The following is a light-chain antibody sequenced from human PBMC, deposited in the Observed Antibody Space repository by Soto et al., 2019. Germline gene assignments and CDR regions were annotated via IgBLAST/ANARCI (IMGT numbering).Light chain of an antibody. V-gene: IGKV3-11*01. CDR2: DAS. J-gene: IGKJ1*01. CDR3: QERTGWPPWT. Sequence: EIVLTQSPATLSLPPGGRATLSCRASQSVSLSLAWYQQKPGQVPRLLIYDASKRASGFPARFSGSGSGTDFTLTISSLEPEDFAVYYCQERTGWPPWTFGQGTKV. CDR1: QSVSLS.